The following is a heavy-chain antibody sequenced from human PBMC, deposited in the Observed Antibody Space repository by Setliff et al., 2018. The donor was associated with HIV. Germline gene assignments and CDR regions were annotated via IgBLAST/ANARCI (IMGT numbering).Heavy chain of an antibody. CDR3: ARQSGYTRGWDIFGVVAGSFDI. CDR2: VYHSGTT. Sequence: SETLSLTCAVSGYSISTAYYWGWIRQPPGKGLEWIGSVYHSGTTYYNPSLKSRVTISVDTSTNQFSLRLNSVTAADTAVYFCARQSGYTRGWDIFGVVAGSFDIWGQGAMVTVSS. V-gene: IGHV4-38-2*01. CDR1: GYSISTAYY. D-gene: IGHD3-3*01. J-gene: IGHJ3*02.